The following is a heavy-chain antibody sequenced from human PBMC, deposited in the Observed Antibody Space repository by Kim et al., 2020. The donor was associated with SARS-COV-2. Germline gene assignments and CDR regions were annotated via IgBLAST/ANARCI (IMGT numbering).Heavy chain of an antibody. CDR2: INHTGGT. CDR1: GESFSGYS. CDR3: ARGRVGVVPSPILGLGPFWEYYYLDV. J-gene: IGHJ6*03. D-gene: IGHD2-2*01. V-gene: IGHV4-34*01. Sequence: SETLSLTCAVFGESFSGYSWTWVRRPPGKGLEWIGEINHTGGTKYNPYLKSRVTISSDTSKSQFSLKVTSLSAADTAVYYCARGRVGVVPSPILGLGPFWEYYYLDVWGRGATVTVSS.